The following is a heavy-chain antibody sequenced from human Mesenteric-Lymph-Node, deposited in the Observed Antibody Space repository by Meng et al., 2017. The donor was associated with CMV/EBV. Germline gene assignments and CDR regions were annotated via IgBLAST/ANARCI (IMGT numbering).Heavy chain of an antibody. CDR1: GDSVSSNSAA. CDR2: TYYRSKWYN. D-gene: IGHD5-24*01. J-gene: IGHJ5*02. CDR3: ARAHQDGYGFDP. V-gene: IGHV6-1*01. Sequence: GDSVSSNSAAWNWIRQSPSGGLEWLGRTYYRSKWYNDYAVSVRSRITINPDTSKNQFSLQLNSVTPEDTAVYYCARAHQDGYGFDPWGQGTLVTVSS.